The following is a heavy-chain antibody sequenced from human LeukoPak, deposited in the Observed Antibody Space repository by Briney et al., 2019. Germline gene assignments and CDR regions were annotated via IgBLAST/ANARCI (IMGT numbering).Heavy chain of an antibody. D-gene: IGHD6-13*01. Sequence: GGSLRLSCAASGFTFSSYAMHWVRQAPGKGLEWVAVISYDGSNKYYADSVKGRFTISRDNSKNTLYLQMNSLRAEDTAVYYCARSVGAAADTYYYYYGMDVWGQGPTVTVSS. CDR3: ARSVGAAADTYYYYYGMDV. CDR1: GFTFSSYA. V-gene: IGHV3-30-3*01. J-gene: IGHJ6*02. CDR2: ISYDGSNK.